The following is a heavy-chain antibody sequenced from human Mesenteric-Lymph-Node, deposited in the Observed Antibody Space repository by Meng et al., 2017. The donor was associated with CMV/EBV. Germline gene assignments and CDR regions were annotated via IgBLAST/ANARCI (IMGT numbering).Heavy chain of an antibody. Sequence: GGSLRLSCAASGFTFSSYAMHWVRQAPGKGLEWVSFIRFDGSNKCYADSVKGRFTIARDNSKNTLYVQMNSLRPEDTAVYYCAKEGWFDPWGQGTLVTVSS. CDR3: AKEGWFDP. CDR1: GFTFSSYA. J-gene: IGHJ5*02. V-gene: IGHV3-30*02. CDR2: IRFDGSNK.